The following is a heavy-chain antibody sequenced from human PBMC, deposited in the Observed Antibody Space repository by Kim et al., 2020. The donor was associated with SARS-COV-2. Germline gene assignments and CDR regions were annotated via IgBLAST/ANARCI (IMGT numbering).Heavy chain of an antibody. V-gene: IGHV3-9*01. D-gene: IGHD3-9*01. CDR2: ISWNSGSI. Sequence: GGSLRLSCAASGFTFDDYAMHWVRQVPGKGLEWVSAISWNSGSIGYADSVKGRFTISRDNGKNSLYLQMNSLRPEDTVLYYCAKGSTGYYRNWFDPWGQGTLVTVSS. CDR3: AKGSTGYYRNWFDP. CDR1: GFTFDDYA. J-gene: IGHJ5*02.